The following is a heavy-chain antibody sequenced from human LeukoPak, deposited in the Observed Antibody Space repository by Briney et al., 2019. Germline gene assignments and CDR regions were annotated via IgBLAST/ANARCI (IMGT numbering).Heavy chain of an antibody. D-gene: IGHD1-1*01. CDR3: ARDRGTWNDDGFDY. CDR1: GGSISSYY. Sequence: SETLSLTCTVSGGSISSYYWSWIRQPAGKGLEWIGRIYISGSTNHNPSLKSRVTMSVDTSKNQFSLKLSSVTAADTAVYYCARDRGTWNDDGFDYWGQGTLVTVPS. V-gene: IGHV4-4*07. CDR2: IYISGST. J-gene: IGHJ4*02.